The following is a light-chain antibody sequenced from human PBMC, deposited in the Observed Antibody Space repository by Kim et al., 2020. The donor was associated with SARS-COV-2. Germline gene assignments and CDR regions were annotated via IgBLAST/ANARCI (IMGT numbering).Light chain of an antibody. Sequence: SSELTQDPTVSVALGQTVRITCQGDSLRSYYPNWYQQKPGQAPVVVIYGKNNRPSGIPDRFSGSTSGNTASLTITGAQAEDEADYFCNSRDSTGNHWVFG. J-gene: IGLJ2*01. CDR3: NSRDSTGNHWV. CDR2: GKN. V-gene: IGLV3-19*01. CDR1: SLRSYY.